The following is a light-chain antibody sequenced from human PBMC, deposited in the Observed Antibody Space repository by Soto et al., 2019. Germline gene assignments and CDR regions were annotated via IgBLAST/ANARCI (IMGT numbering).Light chain of an antibody. Sequence: DRQSAQSPSALCPSADDRVTITCRASQSVSNWLAWYQQKRGKAPNLLIYDVCSLESGVPSRFSGSGAGTEFIVTISSLQPDDFGTYYCQQYDSYSWTFGQGT. CDR1: QSVSNW. CDR3: QQYDSYSWT. V-gene: IGKV1-5*01. CDR2: DVC. J-gene: IGKJ1*01.